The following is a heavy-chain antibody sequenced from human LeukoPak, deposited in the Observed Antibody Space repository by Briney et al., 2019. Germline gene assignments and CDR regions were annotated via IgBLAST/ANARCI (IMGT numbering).Heavy chain of an antibody. CDR2: INHSGST. CDR3: ARDHRSYSGDYYGMDV. V-gene: IGHV4-34*01. D-gene: IGHD1-26*01. CDR1: GGSFSGYY. Sequence: SETLSLTCAVYGGSFSGYYWSWIRQPPGKGLEWIGEINHSGSTNYNPSLKSRVTISVDTSKNLFSLKLSSVTAADTAVYYCARDHRSYSGDYYGMDVWGQGTTVTVSS. J-gene: IGHJ6*02.